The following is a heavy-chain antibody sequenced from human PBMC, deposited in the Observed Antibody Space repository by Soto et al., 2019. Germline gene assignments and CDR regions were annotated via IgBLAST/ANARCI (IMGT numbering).Heavy chain of an antibody. CDR3: HNLHVRGVFYGMDV. V-gene: IGHV1-69*13. D-gene: IGHD3-10*01. J-gene: IGHJ6*02. CDR1: GGTFSSYA. Sequence: ASVKVSCKASGGTFSSYAISWVRQAPGQGLEWMGGIIPIFGTANYAQKFQGRVTITADESTSTAYMELSSLRSEDTAVYYCHNLHVRGVFYGMDVWGQGTTVTVSS. CDR2: IIPIFGTA.